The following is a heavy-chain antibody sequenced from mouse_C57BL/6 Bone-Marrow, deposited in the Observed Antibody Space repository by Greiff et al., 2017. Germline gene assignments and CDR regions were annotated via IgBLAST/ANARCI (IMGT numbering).Heavy chain of an antibody. V-gene: IGHV1-55*01. Sequence: VQLQQSGAELVKPGASVKMSCKASGYTFTSYWITWVKQRPGQGLEWIGDIYPGSGSTNYNEKFKSKATLTLDTSSSTAYMQLSSLTYEDSAVYYGAGRRLGLYWGQGTTLTVSS. D-gene: IGHD4-1*01. CDR2: IYPGSGST. CDR3: AGRRLGLY. CDR1: GYTFTSYW. J-gene: IGHJ2*01.